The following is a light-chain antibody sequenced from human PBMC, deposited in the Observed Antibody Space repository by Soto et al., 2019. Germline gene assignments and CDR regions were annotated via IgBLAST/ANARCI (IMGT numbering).Light chain of an antibody. J-gene: IGKJ5*01. V-gene: IGKV1-9*01. CDR1: QGINNY. CDR3: QQYYSYPT. Sequence: DFRLTQSPSLLSASGGDRVTITCRASQGINNYLGWYQQKPGKAPKLLIYAASTLQSGVPSRFSGSGSGTDFTLTISCLQSEDFATYYCQQYYSYPTFGQGTRLEIK. CDR2: AAS.